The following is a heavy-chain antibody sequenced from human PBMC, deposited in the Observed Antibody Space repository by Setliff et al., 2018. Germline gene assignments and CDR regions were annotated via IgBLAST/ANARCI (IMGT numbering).Heavy chain of an antibody. Sequence: SETLSLTCAVSGGSISSSDSNTNWWSWVRQPPGKGLEWIGEINHSGNTNYNPSLKSRVTISVDTSKNQFSLKLSSVTAADTAVYYCAIIAAGWNLAEYFQHWGQGTLVTVSS. V-gene: IGHV4-4*02. CDR3: AIIAAGWNLAEYFQH. CDR1: GGSISSSDSNTNW. D-gene: IGHD6-13*01. J-gene: IGHJ1*01. CDR2: INHSGNT.